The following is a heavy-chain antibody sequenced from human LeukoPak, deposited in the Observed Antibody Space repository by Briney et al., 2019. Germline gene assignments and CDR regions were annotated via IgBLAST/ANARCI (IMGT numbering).Heavy chain of an antibody. CDR2: ISSSSSYI. CDR1: GFTFSSYG. CDR3: ARGGGNYGKYHFDY. V-gene: IGHV3-21*01. D-gene: IGHD1-26*01. Sequence: GGSLRLSCAASGFTFSSYGMHWVRQAPGKGLEWVSSISSSSSYIYYADSVKGRFTISRDNAKNSLYLQMNSLRAEDTAVYYCARGGGNYGKYHFDYWGQGTLVTVSS. J-gene: IGHJ4*02.